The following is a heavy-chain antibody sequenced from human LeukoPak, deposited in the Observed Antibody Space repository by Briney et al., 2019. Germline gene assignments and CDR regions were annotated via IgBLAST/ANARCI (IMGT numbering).Heavy chain of an antibody. J-gene: IGHJ4*02. V-gene: IGHV1-2*02. Sequence: ASVKVSCKASGYTFTGYYMHWVRQAPGQGLEWMGWINPNSGGTNYAQKFQGRVTMTRDTSISTAYMELSRLRSDDTAVYYCARGGFPDYYDSSGTGNDYWGQGTLVTVSS. CDR2: INPNSGGT. CDR3: ARGGFPDYYDSSGTGNDY. D-gene: IGHD3-22*01. CDR1: GYTFTGYY.